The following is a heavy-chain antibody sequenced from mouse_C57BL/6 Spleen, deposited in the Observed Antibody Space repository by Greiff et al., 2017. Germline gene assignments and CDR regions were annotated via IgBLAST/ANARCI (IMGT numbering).Heavy chain of an antibody. D-gene: IGHD2-5*01. CDR2: INYDGSST. V-gene: IGHV5-16*01. J-gene: IGHJ1*03. CDR3: ARVYSNYVRWYFDV. Sequence: DVKLVESEGGLVQPGSSMKLSCTASGFTFSDYYMAWVRQVPEKGLEWVANINYDGSSTYYLDSLKSRFIISRDNAKNILYLQMSSLKSEDTATYYCARVYSNYVRWYFDVWGTGTTVTVSS. CDR1: GFTFSDYY.